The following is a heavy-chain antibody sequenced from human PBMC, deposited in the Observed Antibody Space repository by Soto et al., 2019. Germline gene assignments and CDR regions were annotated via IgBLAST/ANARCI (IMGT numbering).Heavy chain of an antibody. V-gene: IGHV5-10-1*01. D-gene: IGHD6-13*01. Sequence: GESLKISCQSSGYTFTSYWITWVRQMPGKGLEWMGRIDPSDSYTKYSPSFQGHVTISADKSISTAYLQWSSLKASDTAMYYCARHVGVASVPDYSGQGSLVIVSS. CDR2: IDPSDSYT. CDR1: GYTFTSYW. CDR3: ARHVGVASVPDY. J-gene: IGHJ4*02.